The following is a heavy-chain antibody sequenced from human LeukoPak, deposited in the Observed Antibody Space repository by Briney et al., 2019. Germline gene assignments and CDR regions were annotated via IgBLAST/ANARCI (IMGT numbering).Heavy chain of an antibody. Sequence: GGSLRLSCAASGFTFSSYWMSWVRQAPGKGLEWVANIKQDGSEKHYVDSVKGRFTISRDNAKNSLYLQMNSLRAEDTAVYYCARDSWWELPRGIDYWGQGTLVTVSS. V-gene: IGHV3-7*01. CDR1: GFTFSSYW. D-gene: IGHD1-26*01. CDR2: IKQDGSEK. CDR3: ARDSWWELPRGIDY. J-gene: IGHJ4*02.